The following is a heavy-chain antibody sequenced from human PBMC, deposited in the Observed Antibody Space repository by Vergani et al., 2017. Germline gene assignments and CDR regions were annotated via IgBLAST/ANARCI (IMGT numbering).Heavy chain of an antibody. CDR3: AKSRAVEMATIYDY. CDR2: ISGSGGST. CDR1: GFTFSSSA. D-gene: IGHD5-24*01. Sequence: EVQLLESGGGLVQPGGSLRLSCAASGFTFSSSAMSWVRQAPGKGLEWVSAISGSGGSTYYADSVKGRFTISRDNSKNTLYLQMNSLRAEDTAVYYCAKSRAVEMATIYDYWGQGTLVTVSS. J-gene: IGHJ4*02. V-gene: IGHV3-23*01.